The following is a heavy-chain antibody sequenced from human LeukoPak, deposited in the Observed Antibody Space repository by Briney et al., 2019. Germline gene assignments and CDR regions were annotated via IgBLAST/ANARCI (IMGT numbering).Heavy chain of an antibody. CDR1: GFTFSYYS. Sequence: PGGSLRLSCAASGFTFSYYSMNWVRQAPGKGLEWVSSISSSSSYIHYADSVKGRFTISRDNAKNSLYLQMNGLRAEDTAVYYCARDGDYYGSGSYYTHWGQGTLVTVSS. D-gene: IGHD3-10*01. V-gene: IGHV3-21*01. J-gene: IGHJ4*02. CDR2: ISSSSSYI. CDR3: ARDGDYYGSGSYYTH.